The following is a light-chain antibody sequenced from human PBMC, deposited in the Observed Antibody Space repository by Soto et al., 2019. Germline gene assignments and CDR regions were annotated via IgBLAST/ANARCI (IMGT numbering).Light chain of an antibody. CDR1: QSVSSN. Sequence: EIVMTQSPATLSVSPGERATLSCRASQSVSSNLAWYQQKPGQAPRLLIYGASTRATGIPARFSGSGSGTEFTLTISSLQSEDFAVYYCQQYHHSLPITLGQGTRLEI. V-gene: IGKV3-15*01. J-gene: IGKJ5*01. CDR3: QQYHHSLPIT. CDR2: GAS.